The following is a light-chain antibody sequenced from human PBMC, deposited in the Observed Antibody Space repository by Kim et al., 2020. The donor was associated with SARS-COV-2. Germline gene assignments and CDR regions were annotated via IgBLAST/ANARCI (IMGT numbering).Light chain of an antibody. CDR3: QQYSEYPYT. CDR2: KAS. J-gene: IGKJ2*01. CDR1: QSVREW. V-gene: IGKV1-5*03. Sequence: DIQMTQSPSTLSASVGDRVTITCRASQSVREWLAWYQQKAGEAPGLLIYKASNLESGVPSRFTGSGSGTEFTLTIDSLRPDDFASYYCQQYSEYPYTFGQGTKLEI.